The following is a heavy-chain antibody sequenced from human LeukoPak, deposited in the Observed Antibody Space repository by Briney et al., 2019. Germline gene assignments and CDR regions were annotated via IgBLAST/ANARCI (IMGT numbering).Heavy chain of an antibody. CDR2: INTNTGNP. CDR1: GYTFTSYA. CDR3: AREEGITMVRGGDAFDI. V-gene: IGHV7-4-1*02. Sequence: ASVKVSCKASGYTFTSYAMNWVRQAPGQGLEWMGWINTNTGNPTYAQGFTGRFVFSLDTSVSTAYLQISSLKAEDTAVYYCAREEGITMVRGGDAFDIWGQGTMVTVSS. D-gene: IGHD3-10*01. J-gene: IGHJ3*02.